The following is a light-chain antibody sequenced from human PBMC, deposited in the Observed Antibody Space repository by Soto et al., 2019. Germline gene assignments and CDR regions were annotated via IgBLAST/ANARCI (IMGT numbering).Light chain of an antibody. Sequence: DIQMTQSPSTLSASIEDRVNITCRASQSIYRWLAWYQQKPGKAPKLLIYESSTLESGVPSRFSGSGSGTEFTLTISSLQPDDFATYYCQHYDTFPWTFGQGTKVEIK. CDR3: QHYDTFPWT. J-gene: IGKJ1*01. CDR1: QSIYRW. V-gene: IGKV1-5*03. CDR2: ESS.